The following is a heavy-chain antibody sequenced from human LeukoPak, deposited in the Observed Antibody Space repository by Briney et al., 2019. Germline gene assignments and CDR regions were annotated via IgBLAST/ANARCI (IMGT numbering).Heavy chain of an antibody. Sequence: GGSLRLSCAASGFTFSSYAMSWVRQAPGKGLEWVSAISGSGGSTYYADSVKGRFTISRDNSKNTLYLQMNSLRAEDAAVYYCAGTRTLTIDDYWGQGTLVTVSS. V-gene: IGHV3-23*01. J-gene: IGHJ4*02. CDR3: AGTRTLTIDDY. CDR2: ISGSGGST. D-gene: IGHD1/OR15-1a*01. CDR1: GFTFSSYA.